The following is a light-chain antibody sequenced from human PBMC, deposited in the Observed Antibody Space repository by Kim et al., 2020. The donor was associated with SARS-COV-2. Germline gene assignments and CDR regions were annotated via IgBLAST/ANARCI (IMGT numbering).Light chain of an antibody. CDR1: QSVSSN. CDR3: QQYNIWPPNT. CDR2: GAS. J-gene: IGKJ5*01. V-gene: IGKV3-15*01. Sequence: EIVMTQSPATLSVSPGERATLSCRASQSVSSNLAWYQQKPGQAPRLLIYGASTRATGIPARFSGNGFGTEFTVTISSLQPEDFAIYYCQQYNIWPPNTFGQGTRLEIK.